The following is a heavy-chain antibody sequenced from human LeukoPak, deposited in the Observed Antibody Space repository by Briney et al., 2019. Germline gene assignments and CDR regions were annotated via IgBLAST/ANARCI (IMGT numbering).Heavy chain of an antibody. J-gene: IGHJ3*02. V-gene: IGHV3-74*01. D-gene: IGHD3-16*01. Sequence: GGSLRLSCAASRFAFSNYWMHWVRQAPGKGLIWVSRINSDGSNTIYGDSVKGRFTISRDNAKNTLYLQLSSLRGEDTAVYYCERGGGDHAFDIWGQGTMVTVSS. CDR2: INSDGSNT. CDR3: ERGGGDHAFDI. CDR1: RFAFSNYW.